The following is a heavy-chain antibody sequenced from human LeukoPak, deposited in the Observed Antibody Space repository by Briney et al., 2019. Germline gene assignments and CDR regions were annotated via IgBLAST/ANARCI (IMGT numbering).Heavy chain of an antibody. CDR3: ARASYDSSGYYLDYYYGMDV. CDR2: IYPGDSDT. V-gene: IGHV5-51*01. J-gene: IGHJ6*02. Sequence: GESLKISCKASGYSFTSYWIGWVRQMPGKGLEWMGSIYPGDSDTRYSPSFQGQVTISADKSISTAYLQWSSLKASDTAMYYCARASYDSSGYYLDYYYGMDVWGQGTTVTVSS. CDR1: GYSFTSYW. D-gene: IGHD3-22*01.